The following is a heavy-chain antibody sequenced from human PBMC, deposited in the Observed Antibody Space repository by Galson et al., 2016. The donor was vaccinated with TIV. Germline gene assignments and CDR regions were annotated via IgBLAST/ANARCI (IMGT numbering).Heavy chain of an antibody. CDR1: GYTFSFYY. Sequence: SVKVSCKASGYTFSFYYMHWVRQAPGQGLEWLGIIDPSDGRATYAPKFQGRFTITRDTSTSTVYLELSSLRSEDTAVYYCARDSVGRTGTTVNWGQGTVVTVSS. J-gene: IGHJ4*02. CDR2: IDPSDGRA. V-gene: IGHV1-46*01. CDR3: ARDSVGRTGTTVN. D-gene: IGHD1-7*01.